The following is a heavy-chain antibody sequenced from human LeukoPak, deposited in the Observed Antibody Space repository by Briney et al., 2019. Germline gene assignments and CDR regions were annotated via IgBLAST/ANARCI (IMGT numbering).Heavy chain of an antibody. CDR3: ARGLTYCGGDCYPDNWFDP. CDR2: IYHSGST. V-gene: IGHV4-34*01. CDR1: GGSFSGYY. D-gene: IGHD2-21*02. Sequence: SETLSLTCAVYGGSFSGYYWSWIRQPPGKRLEWIGVIYHSGSTNYNPSPKSRVTISVDTSKNQFSLKLSSVTAADTAVYYCARGLTYCGGDCYPDNWFDPWGQGTLVTVSS. J-gene: IGHJ5*02.